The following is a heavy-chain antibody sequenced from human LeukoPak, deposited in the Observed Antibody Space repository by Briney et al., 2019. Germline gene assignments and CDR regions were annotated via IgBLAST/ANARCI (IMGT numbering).Heavy chain of an antibody. J-gene: IGHJ4*02. V-gene: IGHV4-34*01. CDR1: GGSFSGYY. CDR3: ARKTESDSSGFPSLFDS. Sequence: SETLSLTCAVYGGSFSGYYWSWIRQPPGKGLEWIGEINHSGSTNYNPSLKSRVTISVDTSKNQFSLKLTSVTAADTAVYYCARKTESDSSGFPSLFDSWGQGTLVTVSS. D-gene: IGHD3-22*01. CDR2: INHSGST.